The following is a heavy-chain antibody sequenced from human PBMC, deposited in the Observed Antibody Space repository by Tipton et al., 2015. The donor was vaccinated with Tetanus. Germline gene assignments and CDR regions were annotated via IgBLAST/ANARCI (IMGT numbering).Heavy chain of an antibody. CDR3: ARHIPLTMVIVVISYYFDS. CDR2: ISYTGSA. V-gene: IGHV4-39*01. Sequence: LRLSCSVSGGSISSTSHYWGWVRQPPGKGLEWIGTISYTGSAYYNPSLKSRVTISVDTSKNQFSLRLNPVTAADTAIYYCARHIPLTMVIVVISYYFDSWGQGTLVTVSS. J-gene: IGHJ4*02. D-gene: IGHD3-10*01. CDR1: GGSISSTSHY.